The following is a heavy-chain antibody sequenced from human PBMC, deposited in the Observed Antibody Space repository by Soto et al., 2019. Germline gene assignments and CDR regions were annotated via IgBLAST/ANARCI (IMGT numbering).Heavy chain of an antibody. CDR2: IYPGDSDT. CDR3: ARRVVGATDYYYGMDV. D-gene: IGHD1-26*01. Sequence: GESLKISCKGSGYSFTSYWIGWVRQMPGKGLEWMGIIYPGDSDTRYSPSFQGQVTIPADKSISTAYLQWSSLKASDTAMYYCARRVVGATDYYYGMDVWGQGTTVTVSS. CDR1: GYSFTSYW. J-gene: IGHJ6*02. V-gene: IGHV5-51*01.